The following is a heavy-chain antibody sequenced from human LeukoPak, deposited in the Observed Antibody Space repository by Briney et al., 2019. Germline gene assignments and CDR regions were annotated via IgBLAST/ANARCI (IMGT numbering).Heavy chain of an antibody. CDR1: GLTFSSYG. J-gene: IGHJ4*02. V-gene: IGHV3-30*02. CDR3: TKGDESDY. CDR2: IRFDGSNE. Sequence: PGGSLRLSCAASGLTFSSYGMHWVRQAPDKGLEWVAFIRFDGSNEQYAESVKGRFTISRANSNNTLYLQMNRLRAEDTAVYYCTKGDESDYWGQGTLVTVSA.